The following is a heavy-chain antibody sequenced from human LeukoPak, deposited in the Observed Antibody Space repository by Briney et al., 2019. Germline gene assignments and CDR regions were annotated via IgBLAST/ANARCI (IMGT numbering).Heavy chain of an antibody. CDR3: ATVAVARYWYFDL. Sequence: SGTLSLTCAVSGGSISSSNWWSWVRQPPGKGLEWIGYILYSGSTNYNPSLKSRVTISVDTSKNQFSLKLSSVTAADTAVYYCATVAVARYWYFDLWGRGTLVTVSS. CDR1: GGSISSSNW. J-gene: IGHJ2*01. CDR2: ILYSGST. D-gene: IGHD6-19*01. V-gene: IGHV4-4*02.